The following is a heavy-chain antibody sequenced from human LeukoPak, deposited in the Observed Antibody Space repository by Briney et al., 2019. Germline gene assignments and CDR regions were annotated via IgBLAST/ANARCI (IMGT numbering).Heavy chain of an antibody. D-gene: IGHD3-16*02. Sequence: ASVKVSCKASGYTFTSYYMHWVRQAPGQGLEWMGIINPSGGSTSYAQKFQGRVTMTRDTSTSTVYMELSSLRSEDTAVYYCARARGPVWGSYRYSYFDCWGQGTLVTVSS. CDR3: ARARGPVWGSYRYSYFDC. V-gene: IGHV1-46*01. CDR1: GYTFTSYY. J-gene: IGHJ4*02. CDR2: INPSGGST.